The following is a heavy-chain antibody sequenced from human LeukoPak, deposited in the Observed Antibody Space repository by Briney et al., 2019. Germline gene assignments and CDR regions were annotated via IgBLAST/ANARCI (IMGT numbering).Heavy chain of an antibody. CDR3: ARVYSSSWYPYYYYYYGMDV. D-gene: IGHD6-13*01. V-gene: IGHV3-33*08. CDR2: IWYDGSNK. Sequence: GGSLRLSCAASGFTFSSYAMSWVRQAPGKGLEWVAVIWYDGSNKYYADSVKGRFTISRDNSKNTLYLQMNSLRAEDTAVYYCARVYSSSWYPYYYYYYGMDVWGQGTTVTVSS. J-gene: IGHJ6*02. CDR1: GFTFSSYA.